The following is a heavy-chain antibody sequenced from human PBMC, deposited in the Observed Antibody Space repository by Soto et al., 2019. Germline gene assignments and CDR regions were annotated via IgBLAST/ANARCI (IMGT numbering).Heavy chain of an antibody. CDR1: GFTFSSYS. V-gene: IGHV3-48*02. CDR2: ISSSSSTI. Sequence: GGSLRLSCAASGFTFSSYSMNWVRQAPGKGLEWVSYISSSSSTIYYADSVEGRFTISRDNAKNSLYLQMNSLRDEDTAVYYCARDHSGYQMVTYYFDYWGQGTLVTVSS. D-gene: IGHD2-2*01. CDR3: ARDHSGYQMVTYYFDY. J-gene: IGHJ4*02.